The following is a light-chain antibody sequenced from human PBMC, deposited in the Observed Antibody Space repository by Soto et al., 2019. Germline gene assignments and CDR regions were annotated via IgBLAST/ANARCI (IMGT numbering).Light chain of an antibody. J-gene: IGKJ2*01. CDR2: AAS. CDR3: QQSYSTHT. Sequence: DIRMTQSPSSLSASVGDRVTITCRASQSISSYLNWYQQKPGKAPKLLIYAASSLQSGVPSRFSGSGSGTDFILTISSLQPEDFATYYCQQSYSTHTFGQGTKLEIK. V-gene: IGKV1-39*01. CDR1: QSISSY.